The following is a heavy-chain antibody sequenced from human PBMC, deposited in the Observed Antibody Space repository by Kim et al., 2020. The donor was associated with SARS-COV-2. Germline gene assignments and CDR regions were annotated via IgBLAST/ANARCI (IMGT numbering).Heavy chain of an antibody. CDR2: IYYSGST. Sequence: SETLSLTCTVSGGSISSYYWSWIRQPPGKGLEWIGYIYYSGSTNYNPSLKSRVTISVDTSKNQFSLKLSSVTAADTAVYYCARGKGSSWYLGWFDPWGQGTLVTVSS. V-gene: IGHV4-59*13. J-gene: IGHJ5*02. CDR1: GGSISSYY. D-gene: IGHD6-13*01. CDR3: ARGKGSSWYLGWFDP.